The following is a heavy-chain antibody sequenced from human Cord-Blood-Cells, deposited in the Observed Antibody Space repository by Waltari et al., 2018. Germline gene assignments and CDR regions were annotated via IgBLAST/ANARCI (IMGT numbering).Heavy chain of an antibody. CDR1: GYTFTAYY. CDR2: INPNSGGT. D-gene: IGHD7-27*01. CDR3: ARVDAPTTGDDAFDI. V-gene: IGHV1-2*02. J-gene: IGHJ3*02. Sequence: QVHLVQSGAEVKKPGASVKVSCNASGYTFTAYYTHWVRHAPGQGLEWMGWINPNSGGTNYAQKFQGRVTMTRDTSIGTAYMELSRLRSDDTAVYYCARVDAPTTGDDAFDIWGQGTMVTVSS.